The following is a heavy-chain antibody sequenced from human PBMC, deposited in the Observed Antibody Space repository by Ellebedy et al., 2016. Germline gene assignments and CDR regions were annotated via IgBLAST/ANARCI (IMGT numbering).Heavy chain of an antibody. J-gene: IGHJ4*02. CDR1: GGSFSGYY. Sequence: SETLSLTXAVYGGSFSGYYWSWIRQPPGKGLEWIGEINHSGSTNYNPSLKSRVTISVDTSKNQFSLKLSSVTAADTAVYYCARVDFGYGSGSYSPIWGQGTLVTVSS. V-gene: IGHV4-34*01. CDR3: ARVDFGYGSGSYSPI. D-gene: IGHD3-10*01. CDR2: INHSGST.